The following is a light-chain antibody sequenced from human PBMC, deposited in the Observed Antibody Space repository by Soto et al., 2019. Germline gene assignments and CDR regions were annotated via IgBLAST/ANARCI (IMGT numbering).Light chain of an antibody. V-gene: IGKV3-11*01. CDR3: QQRSNWLT. CDR2: DAS. CDR1: QSVSSY. J-gene: IGKJ4*01. Sequence: EIMLSQSAAALSLSPGERATLSCRASQSVSSYLAWYQQKPGQAPRLLIYDASNRATGIPARFSGSGSGTDFTLTISSLEPEDFAVYYCQQRSNWLTFGGGTRWIS.